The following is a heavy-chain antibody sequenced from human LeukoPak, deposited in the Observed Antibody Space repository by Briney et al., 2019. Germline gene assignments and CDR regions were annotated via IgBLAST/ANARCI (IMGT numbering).Heavy chain of an antibody. CDR1: GFTFSDYY. CDR2: ISSSGSTI. Sequence: PGGSLRLSCAASGFTFSDYYMSWIRQAPGKGLEWVSYISSSGSTIYYADSVKGRFTISRDNAKNPLYLQMNSLRAEDTAVYYCARVKFNIRSYGMDVWGQGTTVTVSS. J-gene: IGHJ6*02. V-gene: IGHV3-11*01. CDR3: ARVKFNIRSYGMDV.